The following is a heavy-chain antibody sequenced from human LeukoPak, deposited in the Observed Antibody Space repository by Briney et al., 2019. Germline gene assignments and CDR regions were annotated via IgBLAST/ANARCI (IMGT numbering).Heavy chain of an antibody. CDR3: ARGGFSQWLFSYYMDV. Sequence: HPGRSLRLSCAASGFTFSSYAMHWVRQAPGKGLEWVAVISYDGSNKYYAGSVKGRFTISRDNSKNTLYLQMNSLRAEDTAVYYCARGGFSQWLFSYYMDVWGKGTTVTVSS. CDR2: ISYDGSNK. J-gene: IGHJ6*03. D-gene: IGHD3-3*01. V-gene: IGHV3-30*01. CDR1: GFTFSSYA.